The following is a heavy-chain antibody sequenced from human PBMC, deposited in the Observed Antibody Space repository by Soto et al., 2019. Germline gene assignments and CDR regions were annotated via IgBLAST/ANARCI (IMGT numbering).Heavy chain of an antibody. CDR1: GFPFNNYA. V-gene: IGHV3-23*01. CDR2: ISARGSSL. Sequence: GGSLRLSCAASGFPFNNYAMSWVRQAPGKGLEWVSGISARGSSLFYVASVKGRFTVSRDKSKNSLYLQMNSLRAEDTAVYYCAREGPQYYDFWSGQPADYWGQGTLVTVSS. D-gene: IGHD3-3*01. CDR3: AREGPQYYDFWSGQPADY. J-gene: IGHJ4*02.